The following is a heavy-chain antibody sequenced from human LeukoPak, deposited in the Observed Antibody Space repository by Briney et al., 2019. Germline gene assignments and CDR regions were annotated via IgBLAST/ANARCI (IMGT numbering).Heavy chain of an antibody. J-gene: IGHJ5*02. CDR1: GFTFSSYG. V-gene: IGHV3-30*02. D-gene: IGHD5-24*01. Sequence: GGSLRLSCAASGFTFSSYGMHWVRQTPGKGLERVAFIRYDGSNKYYADSVKGRFTISRDNSKNTLYLQMSSLRTEDTAVYYCAKGGIQFNWFDPWGQGTLVTVSS. CDR3: AKGGIQFNWFDP. CDR2: IRYDGSNK.